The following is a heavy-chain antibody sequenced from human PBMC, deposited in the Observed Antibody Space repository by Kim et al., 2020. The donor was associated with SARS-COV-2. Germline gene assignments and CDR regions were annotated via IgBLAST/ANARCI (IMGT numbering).Heavy chain of an antibody. CDR2: IYYSGST. CDR1: GGSISSSSYY. D-gene: IGHD4-17*01. V-gene: IGHV4-39*07. CDR3: ARPTNDYGAWFDP. Sequence: SETLSLTCTVSGGSISSSSYYWGWIRQPPGKGLEWIGSIYYSGSTYYNPSLKSRVTISVDTSKNQFSLKLSSVTAADTAVYYCARPTNDYGAWFDPWGQGTLVTVSS. J-gene: IGHJ5*02.